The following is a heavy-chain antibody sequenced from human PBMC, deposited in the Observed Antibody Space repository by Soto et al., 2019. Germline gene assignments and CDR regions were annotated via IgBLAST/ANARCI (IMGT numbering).Heavy chain of an antibody. CDR3: AREGYCISTSCRHYDYYGMDV. D-gene: IGHD2-2*01. J-gene: IGHJ6*02. CDR2: ISAYNGNT. CDR1: GYTFTSYG. V-gene: IGHV1-18*01. Sequence: QVQLVQSGAEVKKPGASVKVSCKASGYTFTSYGISWVRQAPGQGLEWMGWISAYNGNTNYAQKLQGRVTMTTDTTTSTATMEMRSRRSDDTAVYYCAREGYCISTSCRHYDYYGMDVWGQGTTVTVSS.